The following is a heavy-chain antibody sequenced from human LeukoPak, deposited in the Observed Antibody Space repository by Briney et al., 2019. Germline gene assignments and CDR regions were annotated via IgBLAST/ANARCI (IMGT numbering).Heavy chain of an antibody. D-gene: IGHD3-22*01. J-gene: IGHJ4*02. Sequence: GRSLRLSCAASGFTFSSYGMHWVRQAPGKGLEWVAVISYDGSNKYYADSVKGRFTISRDSSKNTLYLQMNSLRAEDTAVYYCGSDPDYYDSSGPPDYWGQGTLVTVSS. CDR2: ISYDGSNK. V-gene: IGHV3-30*03. CDR1: GFTFSSYG. CDR3: GSDPDYYDSSGPPDY.